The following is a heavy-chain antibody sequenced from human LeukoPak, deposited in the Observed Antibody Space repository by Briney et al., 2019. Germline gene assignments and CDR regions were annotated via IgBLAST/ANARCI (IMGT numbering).Heavy chain of an antibody. Sequence: SETLSLTCTVSGGSLSSYYWSWIRQPAGKGLEWIGRIYTSGSTNYNPSLMSRVTMSLDTSKNQFSLMLSSVTAADAAVYYCASGPYGDYVPYYWYFDLWGRGTLVTVSS. CDR2: IYTSGST. V-gene: IGHV4-4*07. D-gene: IGHD4-17*01. J-gene: IGHJ2*01. CDR1: GGSLSSYY. CDR3: ASGPYGDYVPYYWYFDL.